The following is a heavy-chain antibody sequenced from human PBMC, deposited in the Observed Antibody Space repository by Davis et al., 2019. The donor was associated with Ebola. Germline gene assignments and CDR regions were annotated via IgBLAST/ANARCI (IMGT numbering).Heavy chain of an antibody. Sequence: GESLKISCAASGFTFSSYGMHWVRQAPGKGLEWVAVISYDGSNKYYADSVKGRFTISRDNSKNTLYLQMNSLRAEDTAVYYCARDGGEWELLQNFDYWGQGTLVTVSS. CDR3: ARDGGEWELLQNFDY. J-gene: IGHJ4*02. CDR2: ISYDGSNK. CDR1: GFTFSSYG. D-gene: IGHD1-26*01. V-gene: IGHV3-30*03.